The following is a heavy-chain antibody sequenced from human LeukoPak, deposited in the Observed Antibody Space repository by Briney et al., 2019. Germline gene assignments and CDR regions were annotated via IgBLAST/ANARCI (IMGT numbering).Heavy chain of an antibody. D-gene: IGHD5-18*01. Sequence: GGSLRLSCAASGFTFSNFAMSWVRQAPGKGLEWVSTVSGSASNTYYADSVKGPFTISRDNSKNTLYLQMNSLRAEDTAVYYCAKDLTVDTAKDPAPYGMDVWGQGTTVTVSS. CDR2: VSGSASNT. V-gene: IGHV3-23*01. CDR1: GFTFSNFA. CDR3: AKDLTVDTAKDPAPYGMDV. J-gene: IGHJ6*02.